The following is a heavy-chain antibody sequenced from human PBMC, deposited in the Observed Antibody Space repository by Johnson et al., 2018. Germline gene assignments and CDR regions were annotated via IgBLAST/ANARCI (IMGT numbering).Heavy chain of an antibody. Sequence: QVQLVESGGGVVQPGRSLRLSCGASGFTFNNFGMHWVRQAPGKGLEWVADISYDGRNKNYADSVKGRFAISRDNSKNTLYVQMDSLRAEDTAVYYCAKDRSVRYSSGWSDAFDIWGPGTMVTVSS. V-gene: IGHV3-30*18. D-gene: IGHD6-13*01. J-gene: IGHJ3*02. CDR3: AKDRSVRYSSGWSDAFDI. CDR1: GFTFNNFG. CDR2: ISYDGRNK.